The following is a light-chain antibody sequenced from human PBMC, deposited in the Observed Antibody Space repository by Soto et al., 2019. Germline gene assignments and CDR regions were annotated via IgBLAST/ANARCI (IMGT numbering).Light chain of an antibody. CDR2: GAT. CDR1: QSVSFSY. CDR3: QQYGSSPLT. V-gene: IGKV3-20*01. J-gene: IGKJ4*01. Sequence: EIVLTQSPGTLSLSPGDRATLSCRASQSVSFSYLAWYQQKAGQAPRLLIYGATSRATGIPERFSGSESGTDFTLTISRLEPEDFAVNYCQQYGSSPLTFGGGTKVEIK.